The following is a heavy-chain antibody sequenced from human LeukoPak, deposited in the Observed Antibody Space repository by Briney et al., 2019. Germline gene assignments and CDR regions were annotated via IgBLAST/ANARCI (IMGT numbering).Heavy chain of an antibody. J-gene: IGHJ6*02. Sequence: AGGSLRLSCAASGFTLRSYTMNWVRQAPGKGLEWVSAITGSGGNTEYADSVKGRFTISRDNSKNTLFLQMNSLRAEDTAVYYCAKVGGPPALYYYYGMDVWGQGTTVTVSS. V-gene: IGHV3-23*01. CDR3: AKVGGPPALYYYYGMDV. CDR1: GFTLRSYT. D-gene: IGHD2-2*01. CDR2: ITGSGGNT.